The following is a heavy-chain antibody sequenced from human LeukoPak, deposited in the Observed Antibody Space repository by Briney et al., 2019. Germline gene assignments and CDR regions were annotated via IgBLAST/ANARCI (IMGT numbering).Heavy chain of an antibody. J-gene: IGHJ4*02. CDR2: FYSGGDT. CDR3: ARGGSDTAMAHDY. D-gene: IGHD5-18*01. Sequence: GGSLRLSCAVSGFTVSSNHMSWVRQAPGKGLEWVSVFYSGGDTHYADSVKGRFTISRDNSKNTLYLQMNSLRAEDTAVYFCARGGSDTAMAHDYWGQGTLVTVSS. CDR1: GFTVSSNH. V-gene: IGHV3-53*01.